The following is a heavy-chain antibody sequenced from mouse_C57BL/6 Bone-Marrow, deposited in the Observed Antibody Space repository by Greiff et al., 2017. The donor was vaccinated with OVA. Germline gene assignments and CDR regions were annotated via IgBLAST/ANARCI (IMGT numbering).Heavy chain of an antibody. D-gene: IGHD1-1*01. CDR1: GYAFSSSW. V-gene: IGHV1-82*01. CDR3: AGGVYYYGSSWDY. J-gene: IGHJ2*01. Sequence: QVQLQQSGPELVKPGASVKISCKASGYAFSSSWMNWVKQRPGKGLEWIGRIYPGDGDTNYNGKFKGKATLTADKSSSTAYMQHSSLTSEDSAVYFCAGGVYYYGSSWDYWGQGTTLTVSS. CDR2: IYPGDGDT.